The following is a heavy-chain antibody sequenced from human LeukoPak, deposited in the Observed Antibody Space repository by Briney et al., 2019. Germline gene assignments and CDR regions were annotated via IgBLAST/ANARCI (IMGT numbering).Heavy chain of an antibody. CDR3: ARDSHGRGLWFGTNYFDY. CDR2: ISAYNGNT. Sequence: ASVKVSCKASGYTFTSYGIGWVRQAPGQGLEWMGWISAYNGNTNYAQKLQGRVTMTTDTSTSTAYMELRSLRSDDTAVYYCARDSHGRGLWFGTNYFDYWGQGTLVTVSS. J-gene: IGHJ4*02. CDR1: GYTFTSYG. V-gene: IGHV1-18*01. D-gene: IGHD3-10*01.